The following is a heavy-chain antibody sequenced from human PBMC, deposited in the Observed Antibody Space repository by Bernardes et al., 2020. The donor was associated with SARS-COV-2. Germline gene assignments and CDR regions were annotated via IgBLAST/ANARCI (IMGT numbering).Heavy chain of an antibody. J-gene: IGHJ4*02. CDR3: AGEQDGGGFDY. CDR2: IYYSGST. V-gene: IGHV4-59*01. D-gene: IGHD2-15*01. Sequence: ETLSLTCTVSGGPISSYYWSWIRQPPGKGLEWIGYIYYSGSTNYNPSLMSRVTISVDTSKNQFSLKLSSVTAADTAVYYCAGEQDGGGFDYWGQGTLVTVSS. CDR1: GGPISSYY.